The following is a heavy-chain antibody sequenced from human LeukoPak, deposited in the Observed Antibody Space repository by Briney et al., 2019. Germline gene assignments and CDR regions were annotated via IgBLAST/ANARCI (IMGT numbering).Heavy chain of an antibody. J-gene: IGHJ6*03. CDR1: GYTFTSYY. Sequence: ASVKVSCKASGYTFTSYYMHWVRQAPGQGLEWMGIINPSGGSTGYAQKFQGRVTMTRDMSTSTVYMELSSLRSEDTAVYYCATGYSSSWYPYNYYYYYMDVWGKGTTVTVSS. CDR2: INPSGGST. CDR3: ATGYSSSWYPYNYYYYYMDV. V-gene: IGHV1-46*01. D-gene: IGHD6-13*01.